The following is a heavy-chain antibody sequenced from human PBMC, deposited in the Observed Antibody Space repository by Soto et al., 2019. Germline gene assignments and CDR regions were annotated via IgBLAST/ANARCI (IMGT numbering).Heavy chain of an antibody. Sequence: SETLSLTCIVSGGSITRRSSCWAWIRQPPGKGLEWVGTFYDGNTYHNPSLRSRITIAVDTSKNQFSLKLNSVAAADTAFYYCATTRGLAVGGSFDYWGQGMLVTVSS. CDR2: FYDGNT. V-gene: IGHV4-39*01. CDR3: ATTRGLAVGGSFDY. CDR1: GGSITRRSSC. D-gene: IGHD3-10*01. J-gene: IGHJ4*02.